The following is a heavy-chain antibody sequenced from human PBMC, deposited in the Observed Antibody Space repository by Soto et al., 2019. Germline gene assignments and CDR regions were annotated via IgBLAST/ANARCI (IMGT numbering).Heavy chain of an antibody. CDR2: IIPILGIA. J-gene: IGHJ6*03. D-gene: IGHD2-8*01. V-gene: IGHV1-69*02. Sequence: SVKVSCKASGGTFSSYTISWVRQAPGQGLEWMGRIIPILGIANYAQKFQGRVTITADKSTSTAYMELSSLRSEDTAVYYCARGSYCTNGVCYSYYYYMDVWGKGTTVTVSS. CDR1: GGTFSSYT. CDR3: ARGSYCTNGVCYSYYYYMDV.